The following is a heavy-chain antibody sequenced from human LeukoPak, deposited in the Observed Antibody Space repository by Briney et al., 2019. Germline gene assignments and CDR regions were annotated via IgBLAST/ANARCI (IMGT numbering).Heavy chain of an antibody. CDR1: GGSISSSNW. V-gene: IGHV4-4*02. Sequence: SETLSLTCAVSGGSISSSNWWSWVRQPPGKGLEWIGEIYHSGSTNYNPSLKSRVTISVDKSKNQFSLKLSSVTAADTAVYYCARGGDFWSGYHKLDYWGQGTLVTVSS. D-gene: IGHD3-3*01. CDR3: ARGGDFWSGYHKLDY. J-gene: IGHJ4*02. CDR2: IYHSGST.